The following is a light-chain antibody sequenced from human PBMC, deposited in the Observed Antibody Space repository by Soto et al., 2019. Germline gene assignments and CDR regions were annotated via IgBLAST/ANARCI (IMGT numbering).Light chain of an antibody. CDR1: QSVSRV. CDR3: QQRGHWPPIT. Sequence: ETVLTQSPATLSLSPGERATLSCMASQSVSRVLAWYQQKPGQAPRLLIYDASNRATGIPARFSGSGSGKNFTLTISSLEPEDFAVYYCQQRGHWPPITFGQGTRLDIK. V-gene: IGKV3-11*01. CDR2: DAS. J-gene: IGKJ5*01.